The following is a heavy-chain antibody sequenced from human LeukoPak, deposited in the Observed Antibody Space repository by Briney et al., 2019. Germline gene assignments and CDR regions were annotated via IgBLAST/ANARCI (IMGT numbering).Heavy chain of an antibody. CDR1: GGSISSSY. CDR2: IYYSGST. Sequence: SETLSLTCTVSGGSISSSYWGWIRQPPGKGLEWIGSIYYSGSTYYNPSLKSRVTISVDTSKNQFSLKLSSVTAADTAVYYCARHEEDDAFDIWGQGTMVTVSS. CDR3: ARHEEDDAFDI. J-gene: IGHJ3*02. V-gene: IGHV4-39*01.